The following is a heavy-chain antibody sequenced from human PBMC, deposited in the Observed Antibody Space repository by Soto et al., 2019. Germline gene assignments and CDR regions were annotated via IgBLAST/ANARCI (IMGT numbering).Heavy chain of an antibody. J-gene: IGHJ4*02. Sequence: GGSLRLSCAASGFTFSSYGMHWVRQATGKGLEWVAVIWYDGSNKYYADSVKGRFTISRDNSKNTLYLQMNSLRAEDTAVYYCARDQYYYDSSGYYQAESEYYFDYWGQGTLVTVSS. V-gene: IGHV3-33*01. CDR1: GFTFSSYG. CDR3: ARDQYYYDSSGYYQAESEYYFDY. CDR2: IWYDGSNK. D-gene: IGHD3-22*01.